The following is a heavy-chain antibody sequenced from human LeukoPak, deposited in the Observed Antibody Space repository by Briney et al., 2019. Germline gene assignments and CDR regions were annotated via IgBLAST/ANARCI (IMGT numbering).Heavy chain of an antibody. J-gene: IGHJ4*02. V-gene: IGHV3-30*03. D-gene: IGHD6-19*01. CDR1: GFTFSSYG. CDR3: AREGAVAKYYFDY. Sequence: GRSLRLSCAASGFTFSSYGMPWVRQAPGKGLEWVAVISYDGSNKYYADSVKGRFTISRDNSKNTLYLQMNSLRAEDTAVYYCAREGAVAKYYFDYWGQGTLVTVSS. CDR2: ISYDGSNK.